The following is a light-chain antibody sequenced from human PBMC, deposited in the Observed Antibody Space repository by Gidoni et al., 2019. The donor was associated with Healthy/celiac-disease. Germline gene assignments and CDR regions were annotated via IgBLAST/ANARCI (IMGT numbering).Light chain of an antibody. Sequence: DIQMTQSPSSLSASVGDRVTIPCRASQGISNYLAWYQQKPGKVPKLLIYAASTLQSGVPSRFSGSGSGTDFTLTSSSLQPEDVATYYCQKYNSAPRTFGQGTKVEIK. CDR3: QKYNSAPRT. V-gene: IGKV1-27*01. CDR1: QGISNY. CDR2: AAS. J-gene: IGKJ1*01.